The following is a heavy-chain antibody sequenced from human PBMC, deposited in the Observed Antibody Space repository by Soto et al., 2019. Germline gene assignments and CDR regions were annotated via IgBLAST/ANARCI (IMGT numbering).Heavy chain of an antibody. D-gene: IGHD3-9*01. V-gene: IGHV1-18*01. CDR2: ISAYNGNT. J-gene: IGHJ4*02. CDR1: GYTFTSYG. CDR3: ARHNYDILTGYRREFDY. Sequence: ASVKVSCKASGYTFTSYGISWVRQAPGQGLEWMGWISAYNGNTNYAQKLQGRVTMTTDTSTSTDYMELRSLRSDDTAVYYCARHNYDILTGYRREFDYGGQGTLVTVSS.